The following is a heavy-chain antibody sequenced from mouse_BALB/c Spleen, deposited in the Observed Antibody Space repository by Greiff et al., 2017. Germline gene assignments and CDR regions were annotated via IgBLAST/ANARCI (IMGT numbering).Heavy chain of an antibody. CDR2: IWGDGST. Sequence: VMLVESGPGLVAPSQSLSITCTVSGFSLTGYGVNWVRQPPGKGLEWLGMIWGDGSTDYNSALKSRLSISKDNFKSQVFLKMNSLQTDDTARYYGARDSTVVATPVPMDYWGQGTTVTVSS. D-gene: IGHD1-1*01. CDR1: GFSLTGYG. CDR3: ARDSTVVATPVPMDY. V-gene: IGHV2-6-7*01. J-gene: IGHJ4*01.